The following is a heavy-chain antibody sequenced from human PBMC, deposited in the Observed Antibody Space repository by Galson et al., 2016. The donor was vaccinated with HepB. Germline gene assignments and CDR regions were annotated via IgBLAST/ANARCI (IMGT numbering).Heavy chain of an antibody. Sequence: LRLSCAASGFAFSSYNMNWVRQAPGKGLEWVASISSSNSHIYYADSVKGRFTISRDNAKNSLYLQMNSLRAEDTAVYYCARVNIPVAGSDYWGQGTLVTVSS. V-gene: IGHV3-21*01. CDR1: GFAFSSYN. CDR2: ISSSNSHI. J-gene: IGHJ4*02. D-gene: IGHD6-19*01. CDR3: ARVNIPVAGSDY.